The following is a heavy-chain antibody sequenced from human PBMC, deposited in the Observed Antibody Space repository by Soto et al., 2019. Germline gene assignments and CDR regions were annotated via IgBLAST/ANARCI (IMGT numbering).Heavy chain of an antibody. D-gene: IGHD7-27*01. CDR3: GRGPTDSYLGSGSFDF. J-gene: IGHJ4*02. CDR2: IADSGRDS. CDR1: GITFGRRA. Sequence: EVQLLESGGDLIQPGGSLRLSCVASGITFGRRAMSWVRQAPGEGLEGVSTIADSGRDSKDADSVRGRCAISRDTSKKTQYPQRSILTDEDSAIYCWGRGPTDSYLGSGSFDFWGRGTLVTVSS. V-gene: IGHV3-23*01.